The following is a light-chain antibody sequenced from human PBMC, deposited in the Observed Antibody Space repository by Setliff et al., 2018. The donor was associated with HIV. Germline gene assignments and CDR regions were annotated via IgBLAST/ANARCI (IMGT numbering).Light chain of an antibody. CDR1: SSDIGGYNY. J-gene: IGLJ2*01. V-gene: IGLV2-14*01. Sequence: QSALAQPASVSGSPGQSITIPCTGTSSDIGGYNYVSWYQHHPGKAPKLMIYEVTNRPSGVSDRFSGSKSGNMASLTISGLQAEDEATYYCTSYTSSRTVVFGGGTK. CDR2: EVT. CDR3: TSYTSSRTVV.